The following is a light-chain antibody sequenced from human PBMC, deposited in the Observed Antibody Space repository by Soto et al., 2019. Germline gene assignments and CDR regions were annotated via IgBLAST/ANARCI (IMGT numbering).Light chain of an antibody. Sequence: QAVVTQSPSASASLGASVKLTCTLSSGHSSYAIAWHQQQPEKGPRYLMKLNGDGSHTKGAGIPDRFSGSSSGAERYLTISSLQSEDEADYYCQSWATGIRVFGGGTKLTVL. J-gene: IGLJ3*02. CDR1: SGHSSYA. CDR2: LNGDGSH. V-gene: IGLV4-69*01. CDR3: QSWATGIRV.